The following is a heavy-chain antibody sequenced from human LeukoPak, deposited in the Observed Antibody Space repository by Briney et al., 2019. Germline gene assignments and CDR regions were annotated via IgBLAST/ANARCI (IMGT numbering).Heavy chain of an antibody. D-gene: IGHD4-17*01. CDR2: IYYSGST. J-gene: IGHJ4*02. CDR1: GGSISSYY. CDR3: ARQGMDYGDYYFDY. V-gene: IGHV4-59*08. Sequence: SETLSPTCTVSGGSISSYYWSWIRQPPGKGLEWIGYIYYSGSTNYNPSPKSRVTISVDTSKNQFSLKLSSVTAADTAVYYCARQGMDYGDYYFDYWGQGTLVTVSS.